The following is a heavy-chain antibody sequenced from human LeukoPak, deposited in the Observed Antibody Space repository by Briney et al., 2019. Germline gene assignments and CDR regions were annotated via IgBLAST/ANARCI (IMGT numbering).Heavy chain of an antibody. CDR3: VRDRPHNWFDP. Sequence: ASVKVSCKASGYTFSGYYIHWVRQAPGQGLEWMGLIKPDSGDTNYAQSFRGRVTMTRDTSITTAYKELNRLTSDDTAVYYCVRDRPHNWFDPWGQGTLVTVSS. CDR2: IKPDSGDT. V-gene: IGHV1-2*02. CDR1: GYTFSGYY. J-gene: IGHJ5*02.